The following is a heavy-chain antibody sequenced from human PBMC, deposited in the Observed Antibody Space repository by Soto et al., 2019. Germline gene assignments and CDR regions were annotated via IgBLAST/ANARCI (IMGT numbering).Heavy chain of an antibody. D-gene: IGHD4-17*01. CDR3: ARGPSGAPYYGDLFDP. Sequence: QVQLVESGGGVVQPGRSLRLSCAASGFTFSSYGMHWVRQAPGKGLEWVAVIWYDGSNKYYADSVKGRFTISRDNSKNTLDLQMNSLRAEDTAVYYCARGPSGAPYYGDLFDPWGQGTLVTVSS. V-gene: IGHV3-33*01. CDR1: GFTFSSYG. J-gene: IGHJ5*02. CDR2: IWYDGSNK.